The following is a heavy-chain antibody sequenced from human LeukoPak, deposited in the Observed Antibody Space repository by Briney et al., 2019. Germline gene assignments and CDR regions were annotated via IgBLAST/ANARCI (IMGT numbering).Heavy chain of an antibody. Sequence: PGGSLRLSCAASGFTFSSYEMNWVRQAPGKGLEWVSYISSSGSTIYYADSVKGRFTISRDNAKNSLYLQMNSLRAEDTAVYYCARDQYYDNMGDYWGQGTLVTVSS. D-gene: IGHD3-22*01. CDR2: ISSSGSTI. J-gene: IGHJ4*02. CDR1: GFTFSSYE. CDR3: ARDQYYDNMGDY. V-gene: IGHV3-48*03.